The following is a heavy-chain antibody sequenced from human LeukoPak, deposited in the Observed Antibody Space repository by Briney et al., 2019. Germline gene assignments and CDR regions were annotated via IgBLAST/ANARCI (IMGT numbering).Heavy chain of an antibody. CDR1: GFTFNSYG. D-gene: IGHD3-16*01. CDR3: AKVMSGEFPLA. J-gene: IGHJ5*02. V-gene: IGHV3-30*18. CDR2: ISYDGSNK. Sequence: GGSLRLSCAASGFTFNSYGMHWVRQAPGKGLEWVAVISYDGSNKYYTDSVKGRFTISRDNSKNTLYLQMNSLRAEDTAVYYCAKVMSGEFPLAWGQGTLVTVSS.